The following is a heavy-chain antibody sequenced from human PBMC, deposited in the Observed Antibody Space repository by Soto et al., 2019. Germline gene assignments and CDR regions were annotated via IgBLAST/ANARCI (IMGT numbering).Heavy chain of an antibody. V-gene: IGHV3-74*01. J-gene: IGHJ5*02. CDR2: VNSYGSTT. Sequence: PGGSLRLSCAASGFVFTDYWMHWVRRVPGRGLVWVSRVNSYGSTTNYVDSVKGRFTISRDNAKNTLYLHMTSLRAEDTSVFHCVRGLYRDPVGCDSWGKGTMVSVSS. D-gene: IGHD4-17*01. CDR1: GFVFTDYW. CDR3: VRGLYRDPVGCDS.